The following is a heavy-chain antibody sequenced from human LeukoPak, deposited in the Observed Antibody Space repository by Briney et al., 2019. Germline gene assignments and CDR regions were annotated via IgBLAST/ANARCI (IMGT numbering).Heavy chain of an antibody. J-gene: IGHJ4*02. V-gene: IGHV4-34*01. CDR1: GGSFSGYY. CDR3: ASLIVVVPAARGLIDY. CDR2: INHSGST. D-gene: IGHD2-2*01. Sequence: PSETLSLTCAVYGGSFSGYYWSWIRQPPGKGLEWIGEINHSGSTNYNPSLKSRVTISVDTSKNQFSLKLSSVTAADTAVYYCASLIVVVPAARGLIDYWGQGTLVTVSS.